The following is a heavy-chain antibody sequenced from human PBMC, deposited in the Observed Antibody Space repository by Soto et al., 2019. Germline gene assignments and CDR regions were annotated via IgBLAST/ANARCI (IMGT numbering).Heavy chain of an antibody. CDR2: INAYGGST. CDR1: GYTFTSYG. Sequence: ASVKVSCKASGYTFTSYGISWVRQAPGQGLEWMGWINAYGGSTSYAQKFQGRVTMTRDTSTSTVYMELSSLRSEDTAVYYCARGSYIVNGMDVWGQGTTVTVSS. D-gene: IGHD5-12*01. V-gene: IGHV1-18*01. CDR3: ARGSYIVNGMDV. J-gene: IGHJ6*02.